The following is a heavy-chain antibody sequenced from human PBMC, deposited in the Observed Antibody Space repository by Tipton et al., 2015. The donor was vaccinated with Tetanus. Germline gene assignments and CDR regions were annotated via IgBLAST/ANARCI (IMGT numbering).Heavy chain of an antibody. V-gene: IGHV1-18*01. CDR2: INVYNGNT. CDR1: GYTFNTFG. Sequence: QVQLVQSGAEVKKPGASVKVSCKASGYTFNTFGISWVRQAPGQGLEWMGWINVYNGNTNYAQKVQGRVTMTTDTPTSTAYMELRSLRSDDTAVYYCARVWGRSYWYFDNWGRGTLVTVSS. CDR3: ARVWGRSYWYFDN. D-gene: IGHD3-16*01. J-gene: IGHJ2*01.